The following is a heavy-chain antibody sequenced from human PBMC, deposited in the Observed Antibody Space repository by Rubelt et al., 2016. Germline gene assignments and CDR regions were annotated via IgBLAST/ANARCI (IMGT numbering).Heavy chain of an antibody. D-gene: IGHD2-8*01. Sequence: QVQLQQWGAGLLKPSETLSLTCAVYGGSFSGYYWSWIRQPPGKGLEWIGEINHSGSTSYKSSLRSRVTMSVDTSKNQLSLKWYDVTRTDTAVYYCARGPFKWHRYWGQGTLVTVSS. J-gene: IGHJ4*02. CDR1: GGSFSGYY. V-gene: IGHV4-34*01. CDR2: INHSGST. CDR3: ARGPFKWHRY.